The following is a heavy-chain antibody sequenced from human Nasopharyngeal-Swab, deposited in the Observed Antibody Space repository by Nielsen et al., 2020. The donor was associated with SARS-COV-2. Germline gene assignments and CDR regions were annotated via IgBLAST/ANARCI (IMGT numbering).Heavy chain of an antibody. V-gene: IGHV4-34*01. Sequence: SETLPLTCAVYGGSFSGYYWSWIRQPPGKGLEWIGEINHSGSTNYNPSLKSRVTISVDTSKNQFSLKLSSVTAADTAVYYCARGKDIVVVPAAIRETNPDAFDIWGQGTMVTVSS. D-gene: IGHD2-2*02. J-gene: IGHJ3*02. CDR1: GGSFSGYY. CDR2: INHSGST. CDR3: ARGKDIVVVPAAIRETNPDAFDI.